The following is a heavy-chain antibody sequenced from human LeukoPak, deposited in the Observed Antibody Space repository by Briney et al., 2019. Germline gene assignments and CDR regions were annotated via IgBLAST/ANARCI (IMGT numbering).Heavy chain of an antibody. CDR3: ARGPPYSSSWYDY. D-gene: IGHD6-13*01. J-gene: IGHJ4*02. CDR1: GFTFSSYA. CDR2: IYSGGST. Sequence: GGALRLSCAASGFTFSSYALSWVRQAPGKGLEWVSVIYSGGSTYYADSVKGRFTISRDNSKNTLYLQVNSLRAEDTAVYYCARGPPYSSSWYDYWGQGTLVTVSS. V-gene: IGHV3-53*01.